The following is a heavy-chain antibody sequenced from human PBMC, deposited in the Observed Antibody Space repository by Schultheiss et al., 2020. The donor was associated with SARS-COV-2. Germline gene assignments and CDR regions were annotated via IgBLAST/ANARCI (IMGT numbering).Heavy chain of an antibody. V-gene: IGHV3-48*03. CDR2: ISSSGSTI. CDR3: AREFITGIDY. D-gene: IGHD1-20*01. Sequence: GGSLRLSCAASGFTFSSYAMSWVRQAPGKGLEWVSYISSSGSTIYYADSVKGRFTISRDNAKNSLYLQMNSLRAEDTAVYYCAREFITGIDYWGQGTLVTVSS. CDR1: GFTFSSYA. J-gene: IGHJ4*02.